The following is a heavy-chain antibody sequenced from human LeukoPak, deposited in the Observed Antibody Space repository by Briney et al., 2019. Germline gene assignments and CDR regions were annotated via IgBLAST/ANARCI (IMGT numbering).Heavy chain of an antibody. V-gene: IGHV3-21*01. Sequence: GGSLRLSCAASGFTFSRYSMNWVRQAPGKGLEWVSSISSSSSYIYYADSVKDRFTISRDNAKNSLYLQMNSLRAEDTAVHYCARDGASVGPGAGHYYYYMDVWGKGTTVTVSS. CDR1: GFTFSRYS. CDR2: ISSSSSYI. D-gene: IGHD2-15*01. CDR3: ARDGASVGPGAGHYYYYMDV. J-gene: IGHJ6*03.